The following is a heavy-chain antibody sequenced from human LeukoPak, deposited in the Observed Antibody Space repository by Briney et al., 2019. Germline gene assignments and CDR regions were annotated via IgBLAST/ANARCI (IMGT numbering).Heavy chain of an antibody. CDR3: ARTVVTLDWYFDL. CDR1: GGSFSGYS. V-gene: IGHV4-59*10. J-gene: IGHJ2*01. CDR2: FYTSGTT. Sequence: SETLSLTCAVYGGSFSGYSWNWIRQPAGKGLEWIGRFYTSGTTNYNPSLKSRVTMSIDTSKNQVSLKMRSVTAADTAVYYCARTVVTLDWYFDLWGRGTLVSVSS. D-gene: IGHD4-23*01.